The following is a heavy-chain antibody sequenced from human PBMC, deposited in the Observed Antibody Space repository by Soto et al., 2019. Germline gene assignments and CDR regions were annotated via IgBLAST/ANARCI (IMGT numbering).Heavy chain of an antibody. Sequence: QVQLVQSGAEVKKPGASVKVSCKASGSTFTSYGISGVRQAPGQGLEGMGWISAYNGTTNYAQKLKGRVTMTTDTSTSTAYMELRSLRSDDTAVYYCARDTGLGYCSGGSCYFNYWGQGTLVTVSS. J-gene: IGHJ4*02. CDR1: GSTFTSYG. V-gene: IGHV1-18*04. D-gene: IGHD2-15*01. CDR2: ISAYNGTT. CDR3: ARDTGLGYCSGGSCYFNY.